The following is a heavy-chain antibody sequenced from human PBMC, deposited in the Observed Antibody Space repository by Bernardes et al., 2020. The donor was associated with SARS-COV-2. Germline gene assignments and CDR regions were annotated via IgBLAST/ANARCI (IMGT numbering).Heavy chain of an antibody. Sequence: GSPRLSRADSGFTLCSHAIAWGRPAPGEGAGWGPGITGRGGSTYYADSVKGRFTISRDNSENTLYLQMNSLRVEDTALYYCARDRPEYGSGRDAFDIWGQGTMVTVSS. V-gene: IGHV3-23*01. CDR3: ARDRPEYGSGRDAFDI. CDR2: ITGRGGST. J-gene: IGHJ3*02. CDR1: GFTLCSHA. D-gene: IGHD3-10*01.